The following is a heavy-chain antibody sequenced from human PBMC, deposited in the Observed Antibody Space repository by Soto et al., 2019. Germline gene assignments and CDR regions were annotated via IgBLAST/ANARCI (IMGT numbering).Heavy chain of an antibody. D-gene: IGHD2-2*01. Sequence: QVQLVQSGAEVKKPGSSVKVSCKASGGTFSSYAISWVRQAPGQGLEWMGGSIPISDTTNYAQKFQGRVTITADESTSTACMELSRLRSEDTAVYYCARSQGSSTSLEIYYYYYYGMDVWGQGTTVTVSS. CDR1: GGTFSSYA. CDR2: SIPISDTT. V-gene: IGHV1-69*01. CDR3: ARSQGSSTSLEIYYYYYYGMDV. J-gene: IGHJ6*02.